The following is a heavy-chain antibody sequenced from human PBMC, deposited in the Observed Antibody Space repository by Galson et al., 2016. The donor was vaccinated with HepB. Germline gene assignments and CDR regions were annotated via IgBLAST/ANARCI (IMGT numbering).Heavy chain of an antibody. V-gene: IGHV3-9*01. CDR3: AKEGAYDAAFDI. D-gene: IGHD2-21*01. Sequence: SLRLSCAASGFIFDDFVIHWVRQAPGKGLEWVSGVSWNGGSLGYADSVKGRFTISRDNAKNSLYLQLNSLRAEDTALYYCAKEGAYDAAFDIWGQGTMVTVSS. CDR1: GFIFDDFV. CDR2: VSWNGGSL. J-gene: IGHJ3*02.